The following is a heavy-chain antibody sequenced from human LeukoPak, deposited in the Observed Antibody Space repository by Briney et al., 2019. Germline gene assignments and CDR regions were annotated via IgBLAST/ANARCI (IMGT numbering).Heavy chain of an antibody. CDR2: IYYSGST. D-gene: IGHD3-9*01. CDR3: ARDRGDILTGYPRYYYYMDV. Sequence: SETLSLTCTVSGGSISSYHWSWIRQPPGKGLAWIGYIYYSGSTNYNPSLKSRVTISVDTSKNQFSLKLSSVTAADTAVYYCARDRGDILTGYPRYYYYMDVWGKGTTVTISS. CDR1: GGSISSYH. J-gene: IGHJ6*03. V-gene: IGHV4-59*01.